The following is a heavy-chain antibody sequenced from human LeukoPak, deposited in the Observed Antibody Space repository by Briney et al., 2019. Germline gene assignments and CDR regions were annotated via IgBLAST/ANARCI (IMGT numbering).Heavy chain of an antibody. J-gene: IGHJ4*02. D-gene: IGHD3-10*01. V-gene: IGHV3-23*01. CDR3: AKRGIVIRAVIIIGFHKEAYYFDY. CDR1: GITLSNYG. CDR2: ISERGGST. Sequence: GGSLRLSCVVSGITLSNYGMSWVRKAPGKGLEWVSGISERGGSTNYADSVKGRFIISRDTSKNTVYLQMNSLRVEDTAVYFCAKRGIVIRAVIIIGFHKEAYYFDYWGQGILVTVSS.